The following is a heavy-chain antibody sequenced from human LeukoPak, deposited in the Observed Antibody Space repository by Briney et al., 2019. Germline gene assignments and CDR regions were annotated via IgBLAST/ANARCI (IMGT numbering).Heavy chain of an antibody. D-gene: IGHD2-15*01. V-gene: IGHV4-4*07. J-gene: IGHJ6*02. CDR1: GGSISSYY. CDR2: IYTSGST. CDR3: ARSEEDRYYYGMDV. Sequence: YPSETLSLTCTVSGGSISSYYWSWIRQPAGKGLEWIGRIYTSGSTNHNPSLKSRVTMSVDTSKNQFSLKLSSVTAADTAVYYCARSEEDRYYYGMDVWGQGTTVTVSS.